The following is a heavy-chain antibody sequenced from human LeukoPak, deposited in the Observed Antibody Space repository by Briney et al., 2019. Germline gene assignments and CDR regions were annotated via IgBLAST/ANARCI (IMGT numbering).Heavy chain of an antibody. CDR3: ATESHEYYSSTSSYYDYYYYYYYMDV. CDR1: GFTFSSYG. V-gene: IGHV3-30*02. CDR2: IRYDGSNK. J-gene: IGHJ6*03. D-gene: IGHD2-2*01. Sequence: GGSLRLSCAASGFTFSSYGMHWVRQAPGKGLEWVAFIRYDGSNKYYADSVKGRFTISRDNSKNTLYLQMNSLSAEDTVGYYCATESHEYYSSTSSYYDYYYYYYYMDVWGKGTTVTVSS.